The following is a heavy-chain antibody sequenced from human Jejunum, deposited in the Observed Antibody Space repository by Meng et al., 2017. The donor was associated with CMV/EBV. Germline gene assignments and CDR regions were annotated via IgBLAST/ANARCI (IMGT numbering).Heavy chain of an antibody. CDR2: IKDKHNGYST. J-gene: IGHJ4*02. CDR1: GFAFSDHY. D-gene: IGHD3-10*01. Sequence: ASGFAFSDHYMDWCRQARGKGLEGISRIKDKHNGYSTKYAASVKGRFTISRDDSNNSLYLKMNSLKTEDAAVYLCARDSMKGGGFDYWGRGTLVTVSS. V-gene: IGHV3-72*01. CDR3: ARDSMKGGGFDY.